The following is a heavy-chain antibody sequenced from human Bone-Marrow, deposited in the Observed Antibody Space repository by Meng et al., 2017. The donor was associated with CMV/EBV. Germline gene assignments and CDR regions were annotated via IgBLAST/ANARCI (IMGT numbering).Heavy chain of an antibody. CDR3: ARDFGVGATIDY. CDR1: GFTFSSYS. CDR2: ISSSSSYI. Sequence: AASGFTFSSYSMNWVRQAPGKGLEWVSSISSSSSYIYYADSVKGRFTISRDNAKNSLYLQMNSLRAEDTAVYYCARDFGVGATIDYWGQGTLVTVSS. D-gene: IGHD1-26*01. V-gene: IGHV3-21*01. J-gene: IGHJ4*02.